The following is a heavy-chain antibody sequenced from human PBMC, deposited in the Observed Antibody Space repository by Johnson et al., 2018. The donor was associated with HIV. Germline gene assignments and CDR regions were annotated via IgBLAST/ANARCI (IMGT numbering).Heavy chain of an antibody. Sequence: QVQLVESGGGLIQPGDSLRLSCAEYGSTFRGYALHWVRQASGKGLEWVAIISYDGSNKYDADSVKGRFTISRENAKNSLYLQMNSLRAGDTAVYYCARGPPLQWELRGNAFDIWGQGTMVTVSS. V-gene: IGHV3-30*14. CDR1: GSTFRGYA. J-gene: IGHJ3*02. CDR2: ISYDGSNK. CDR3: ARGPPLQWELRGNAFDI. D-gene: IGHD1-26*01.